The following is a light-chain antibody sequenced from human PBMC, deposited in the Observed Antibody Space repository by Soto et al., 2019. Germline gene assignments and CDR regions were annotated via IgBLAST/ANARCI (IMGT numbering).Light chain of an antibody. J-gene: IGKJ4*01. Sequence: EIVLTQSPATLSLSPGERATLSCRASQSVSSYLAWYQQKPGQAPRLLIYDASTRATGIPARFSGSGSGTDFTLTIRSREPEDVAVYYCQQRSDWPPLTFGGGTKVEIK. CDR1: QSVSSY. CDR2: DAS. V-gene: IGKV3-11*01. CDR3: QQRSDWPPLT.